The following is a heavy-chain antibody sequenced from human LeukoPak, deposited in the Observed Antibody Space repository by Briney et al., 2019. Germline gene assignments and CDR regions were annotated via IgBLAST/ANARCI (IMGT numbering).Heavy chain of an antibody. CDR1: GYTFTDYY. Sequence: GASVKVSCKASGYTFTDYYMHWVRQAPGQGLEWMGWINPNSGGTNYAQKFQGRVTMTRDTSISTAYMELSRLRSDDTAVYYCARVPLPTAAGPPGGYYYYYMDVWGKGTTVTVSS. CDR2: INPNSGGT. D-gene: IGHD6-13*01. V-gene: IGHV1-2*02. CDR3: ARVPLPTAAGPPGGYYYYYMDV. J-gene: IGHJ6*03.